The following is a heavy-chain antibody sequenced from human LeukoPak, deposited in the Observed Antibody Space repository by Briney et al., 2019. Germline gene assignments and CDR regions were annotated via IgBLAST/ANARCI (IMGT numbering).Heavy chain of an antibody. J-gene: IGHJ4*02. D-gene: IGHD1-26*01. CDR1: GGSISSYY. Sequence: SETLSLTCTVSGGSISSYYWSWIRQPAGKGLEWIGRIYSSGNTDYNPSLKSRVTMSVDTSKNQFSLKLSSVTAADTAVYYCARVERVEGARDYYFDYWGQGTLVTVSS. V-gene: IGHV4-4*07. CDR2: IYSSGNT. CDR3: ARVERVEGARDYYFDY.